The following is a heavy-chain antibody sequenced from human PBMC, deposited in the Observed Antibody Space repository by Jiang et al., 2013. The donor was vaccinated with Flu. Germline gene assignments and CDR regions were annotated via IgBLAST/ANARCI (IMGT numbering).Heavy chain of an antibody. J-gene: IGHJ5*02. Sequence: GSGLVKPSETLSLTCTVSGDSLSSTNLHWGWIRQPPGKGLEWIGNIHYSGNTYNNPSLKSRVTILVDTSKNQFSLKLSSVTATDTAVYYCVSGRLASWGQGTLVTVSS. CDR1: GDSLSSTNLH. V-gene: IGHV4-39*01. CDR2: IHYSGNT. CDR3: VSGRLAS.